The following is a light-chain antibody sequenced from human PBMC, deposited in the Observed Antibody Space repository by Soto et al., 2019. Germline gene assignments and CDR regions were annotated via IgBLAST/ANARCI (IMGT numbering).Light chain of an antibody. CDR2: GAS. V-gene: IGKV1-39*01. J-gene: IGKJ1*01. Sequence: DIQMTQSPSSLSASVGDRVIITCRASQTIITYLNWYQQKPGKAPKLLIYGASSLQSGVPSRFSGSGSGTDFTLTISSLHPEDYATYYCQQSDSAPRTFGQGTKVDIK. CDR1: QTIITY. CDR3: QQSDSAPRT.